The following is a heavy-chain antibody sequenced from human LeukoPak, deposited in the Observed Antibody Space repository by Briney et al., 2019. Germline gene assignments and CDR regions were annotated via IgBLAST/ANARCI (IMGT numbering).Heavy chain of an antibody. J-gene: IGHJ4*02. V-gene: IGHV3-23*01. CDR2: IFGSGGST. CDR1: GFTFSGHA. CDR3: AKTTTGYSSGRYPGWPVDY. D-gene: IGHD6-19*01. Sequence: GGSLRLSCAASGFTFSGHAMYWVRQAPGKGLEWVSGIFGSGGSTHYADSVKGRFTISRDNSKNTVYLQMNSLRAEDTAVYYCAKTTTGYSSGRYPGWPVDYWGQGTLVTVSS.